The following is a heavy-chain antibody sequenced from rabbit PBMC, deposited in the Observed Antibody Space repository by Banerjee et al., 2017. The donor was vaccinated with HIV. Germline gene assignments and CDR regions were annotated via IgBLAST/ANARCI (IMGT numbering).Heavy chain of an antibody. CDR2: INIDSGNS. V-gene: IGHV1S45*01. D-gene: IGHD2-1*01. J-gene: IGHJ3*01. Sequence: QEQLKESGGGLVQPGGSLKLSCKASGFDFSSYYMSWVRQAPGKGLEWIGYINIDSGNSYYASWAKGRFTISKTSSTTVTLQMTSLTAADTATYFCAREFVDDNFPTRLALWGQGTLVTVS. CDR3: AREFVDDNFPTRLAL. CDR1: GFDFSSYYM.